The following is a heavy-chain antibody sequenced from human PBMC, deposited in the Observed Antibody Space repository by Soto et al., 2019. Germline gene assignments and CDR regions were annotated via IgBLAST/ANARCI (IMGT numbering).Heavy chain of an antibody. J-gene: IGHJ4*02. CDR2: ISSSSTI. D-gene: IGHD6-6*01. V-gene: IGHV3-48*01. CDR1: GFTFSSYS. CDR3: ARDWEVYGYFDY. Sequence: PGGSLRLSCAASGFTFSSYSMNWVRQAPGKGLEWVSYISSSSTIYYADSVKGRFTISRDNAKNSLYLQMNSLRAEDTAVYYCARDWEVYGYFDYWGQGTLVTVSS.